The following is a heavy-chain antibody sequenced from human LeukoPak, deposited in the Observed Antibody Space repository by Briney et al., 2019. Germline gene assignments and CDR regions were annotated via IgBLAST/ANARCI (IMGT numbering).Heavy chain of an antibody. V-gene: IGHV4-59*05. Sequence: SGTLSLTCTVSGGSISGYYWNWIRQPAGKGLEWIGRIFHSGSTYYNPSLKSRVTISVDTSKNQFSLKLSSVTAADTAVYYCARRGIAAAARFDPWGQGTLVTVSS. CDR2: IFHSGST. CDR3: ARRGIAAAARFDP. CDR1: GGSISGYY. D-gene: IGHD6-13*01. J-gene: IGHJ5*02.